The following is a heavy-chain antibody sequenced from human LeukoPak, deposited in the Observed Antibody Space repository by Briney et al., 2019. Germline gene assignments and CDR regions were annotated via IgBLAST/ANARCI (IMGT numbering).Heavy chain of an antibody. V-gene: IGHV4-34*01. CDR3: ARGRIYFDSTGYPTRHFDF. D-gene: IGHD3-22*01. J-gene: IGHJ4*02. CDR1: GGSFSGFY. Sequence: SETLSLTCGVSGGSFSGFYWNWIRQPPGKGLEWIADINHSGSTNYSPPLASRVSISADASKNQFSLKLNSVTAADTAVYYCARGRIYFDSTGYPTRHFDFWGRGTLVTVSS. CDR2: INHSGST.